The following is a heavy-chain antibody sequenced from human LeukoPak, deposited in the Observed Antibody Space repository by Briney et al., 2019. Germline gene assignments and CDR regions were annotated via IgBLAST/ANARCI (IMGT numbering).Heavy chain of an antibody. CDR2: IIPIFGTA. Sequence: ASVKVSCKASGGTFSSYAISWVRQAPGQGLEWMGRIIPIFGTANYAQKFQGRVTITTDESTSTAYMELSSLRSEDTAVYYCARGGECRFDPWGQGTLVTVSS. J-gene: IGHJ5*02. CDR1: GGTFSSYA. CDR3: ARGGECRFDP. D-gene: IGHD5/OR15-5a*01. V-gene: IGHV1-69*05.